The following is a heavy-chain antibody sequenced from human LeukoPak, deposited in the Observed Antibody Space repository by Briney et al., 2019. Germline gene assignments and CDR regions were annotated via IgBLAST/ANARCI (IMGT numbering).Heavy chain of an antibody. CDR1: GYTFTGYY. CDR3: ARDGALTCYPAGGDY. Sequence: GASVKVSCKASGYTFTGYYMHWVRQAPGQGLEWMGWINPNSGGTNYAQKFQGWVTMTRDTSISTAYMELSRLRSDDTAVYYCARDGALTCYPAGGDYWGQGTLVTVSS. D-gene: IGHD3-9*01. CDR2: INPNSGGT. J-gene: IGHJ4*02. V-gene: IGHV1-2*04.